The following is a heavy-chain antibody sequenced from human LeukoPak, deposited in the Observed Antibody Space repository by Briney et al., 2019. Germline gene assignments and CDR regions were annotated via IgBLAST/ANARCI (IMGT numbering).Heavy chain of an antibody. D-gene: IGHD6-13*01. Sequence: GGSLRLSCAASGFTFSRYGMTWVGQAPGKGLEGVSAISANGDNTYYADSVKVRFTISRDNSNNTLYLQMNSLRAEDTALYYCAKRSSPWYLNNWYFDLWGRGTLVTVSS. V-gene: IGHV3-23*01. CDR3: AKRSSPWYLNNWYFDL. J-gene: IGHJ2*01. CDR2: ISANGDNT. CDR1: GFTFSRYG.